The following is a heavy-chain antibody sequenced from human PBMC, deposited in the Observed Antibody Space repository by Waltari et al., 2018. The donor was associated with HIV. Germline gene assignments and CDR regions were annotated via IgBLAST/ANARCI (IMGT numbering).Heavy chain of an antibody. CDR1: GYTCTSYD. J-gene: IGHJ5*02. Sequence: QVQLVQPGAEVKKPGASVKVSCKASGYTCTSYDINWVRQPTGQGLEWMGWMNPNSGNTGYAQKFQGRVTMTRNTSISTAYMELSSLRSEDTAVYYCARGRRYSSSPPRFDPWGQGTLVTVSS. D-gene: IGHD6-6*01. CDR2: MNPNSGNT. V-gene: IGHV1-8*01. CDR3: ARGRRYSSSPPRFDP.